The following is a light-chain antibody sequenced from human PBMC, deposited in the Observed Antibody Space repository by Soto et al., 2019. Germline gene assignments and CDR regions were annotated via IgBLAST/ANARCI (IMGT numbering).Light chain of an antibody. Sequence: QSVLTQPASVSGSPGQSTTISSTGTSSDVGSYNLVSWYQQHPGKAPKLMIYEGSKRPSGVSNRFSGSKSGNTASLTISGLQAEDEADYYCYSYAGSSTFYVFGTGTKVTVL. CDR1: SSDVGSYNL. CDR3: YSYAGSSTFYV. V-gene: IGLV2-23*01. J-gene: IGLJ1*01. CDR2: EGS.